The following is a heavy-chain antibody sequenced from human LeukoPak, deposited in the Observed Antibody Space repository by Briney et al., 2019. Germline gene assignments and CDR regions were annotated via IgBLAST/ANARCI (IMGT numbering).Heavy chain of an antibody. CDR2: ISYDGSNK. D-gene: IGHD3-22*01. Sequence: GGSLRLSCAASGFTFSSYGMHWVRQAPGKGLEWVAVISYDGSNKYYADSVKGRFTISRDNSKNTLYLQMNSLRAEDTAVYYCARVITMTAGGFDYWGQGTLVTVSS. J-gene: IGHJ4*02. CDR3: ARVITMTAGGFDY. CDR1: GFTFSSYG. V-gene: IGHV3-30*19.